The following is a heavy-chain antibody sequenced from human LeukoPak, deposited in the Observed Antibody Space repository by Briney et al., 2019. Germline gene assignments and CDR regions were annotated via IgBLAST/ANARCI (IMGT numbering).Heavy chain of an antibody. Sequence: PSETLSLTCTVSGGSISSYYWSWIRQPPGKGLEWIGYIYYSGSTNYNPSLKSRVTISVDTSKNQFSLKLSSVTAADTAVYYCASLYYYDGSGYYPYYYYMDVWGKGTTVTVSS. CDR1: GGSISSYY. D-gene: IGHD3-22*01. V-gene: IGHV4-59*01. CDR2: IYYSGST. CDR3: ASLYYYDGSGYYPYYYYMDV. J-gene: IGHJ6*03.